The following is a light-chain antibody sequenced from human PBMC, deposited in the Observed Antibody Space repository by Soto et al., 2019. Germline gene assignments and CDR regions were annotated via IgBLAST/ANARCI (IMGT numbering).Light chain of an antibody. J-gene: IGKJ3*01. CDR3: QQSYTAPFT. CDR1: QSIGTS. V-gene: IGKV1-39*01. Sequence: DFQMTQSPSSLSASVGDRVSITCRASQSIGTSLNWYQQKPGKAPKLLIYSASTLQGGGQSRCSGSGSGTDFTLTISSLQPEDFATYYCQQSYTAPFTFGPGTKVDVK. CDR2: SAS.